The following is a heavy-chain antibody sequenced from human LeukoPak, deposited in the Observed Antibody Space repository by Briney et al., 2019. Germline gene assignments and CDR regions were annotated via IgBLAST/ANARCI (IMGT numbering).Heavy chain of an antibody. D-gene: IGHD3-16*01. V-gene: IGHV4-34*01. Sequence: SETLSLTCAVYGGSFSGYYWSWIRQPPGKGLEWIGEINHSGSTNYNPSLKSRVTISVDTSKNQFSLKLSSVTAADTAVYYCASFSNPGGAFDYWGQGTLVTVSS. CDR2: INHSGST. CDR1: GGSFSGYY. CDR3: ASFSNPGGAFDY. J-gene: IGHJ4*02.